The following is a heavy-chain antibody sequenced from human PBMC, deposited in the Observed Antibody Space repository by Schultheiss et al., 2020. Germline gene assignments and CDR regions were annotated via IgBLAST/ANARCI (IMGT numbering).Heavy chain of an antibody. CDR3: ARGSGFRYGRYSFDY. CDR1: GGSFSAYY. D-gene: IGHD5-18*01. J-gene: IGHJ4*02. CDR2: INHSGST. V-gene: IGHV4-34*01. Sequence: SQTLSLTCAVYGGSFSAYYWSWIRQPPGKGLEWIGEINHSGSTNYNPSLKSRVTISVDRSKNQFSLKLTSVTAADTTVYYCARGSGFRYGRYSFDYWGQGTLVTVSS.